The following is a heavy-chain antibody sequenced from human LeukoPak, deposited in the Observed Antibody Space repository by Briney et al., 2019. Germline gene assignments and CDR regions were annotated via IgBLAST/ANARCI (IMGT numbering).Heavy chain of an antibody. D-gene: IGHD6-25*01. V-gene: IGHV1-8*03. CDR3: AREGYSIGTFYYYYYMDV. Sequence: ASVKVSCKASGYTFTNYGISWVRQAPGQGLEWMGWISVFNGNTGYAQKFQGRVTITRNTSISTAYMELSSLRSEDTAVYYCAREGYSIGTFYYYYYMDVWGKGTTVTVSS. J-gene: IGHJ6*03. CDR2: ISVFNGNT. CDR1: GYTFTNYG.